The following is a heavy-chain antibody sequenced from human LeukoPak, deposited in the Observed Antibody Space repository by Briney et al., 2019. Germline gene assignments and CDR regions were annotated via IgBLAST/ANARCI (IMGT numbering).Heavy chain of an antibody. CDR1: GYTFTGYY. CDR3: ASSCYAPYCDFDY. CDR2: INPNSGGT. D-gene: IGHD2-2*01. V-gene: IGHV1-2*06. J-gene: IGHJ4*02. Sequence: ASVKVSCKASGYTFTGYYMHWVRQAPGQGLEWMGRINPNSGGTNYAQKFQGRVTMTRDTSISTAYMELSRLRSDDTAVYYCASSCYAPYCDFDYWGQGTLVTVFS.